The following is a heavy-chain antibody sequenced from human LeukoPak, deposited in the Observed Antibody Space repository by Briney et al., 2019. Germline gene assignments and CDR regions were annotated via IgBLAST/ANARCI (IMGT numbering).Heavy chain of an antibody. V-gene: IGHV4-59*01. CDR2: IHYSGST. J-gene: IGHJ3*01. CDR3: AWGLYNNGWWEA. D-gene: IGHD6-19*01. CDR1: GGSITGGY. Sequence: SETLSLTCIVSGGSITGGYWSWIRQPPGKGLEWIGYIHYSGSTNYNPSVKSRVTISVDTSKNQISLNLISMTAADTAVYYCAWGLYNNGWWEAWGQGTMVTVSS.